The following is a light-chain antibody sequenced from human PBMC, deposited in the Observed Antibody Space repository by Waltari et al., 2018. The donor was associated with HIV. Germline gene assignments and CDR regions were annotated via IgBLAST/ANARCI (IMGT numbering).Light chain of an antibody. V-gene: IGLV3-21*02. CDR1: NIGSRS. CDR2: DGS. CDR3: QGWDSSSDHYV. J-gene: IGLJ1*01. Sequence: SYVLTQPPSVSVAPGQTARITCGGNNIGSRSVHWYQQKPGQAPVLVVYDGSDRPSGIPARFLGSNSGNTATLTISRVEAGDEADYYCQGWDSSSDHYVFGTGTKVTVL.